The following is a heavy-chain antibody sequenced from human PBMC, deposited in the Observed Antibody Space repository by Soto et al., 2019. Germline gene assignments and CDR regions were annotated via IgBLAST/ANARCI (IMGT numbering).Heavy chain of an antibody. J-gene: IGHJ3*02. D-gene: IGHD2-15*01. CDR2: IYSGGST. Sequence: EVQLVESGGGLVEHGGSLRLSCAASGFTVSSNYMSWVRQAPGKGLEWVSVIYSGGSTYYADSVKGRFTISRDNSKNTLYLQINSLRAEDSAVYYCARLDIVVVVAANHAFDIWGQGTMVTVSS. CDR1: GFTVSSNY. CDR3: ARLDIVVVVAANHAFDI. V-gene: IGHV3-66*04.